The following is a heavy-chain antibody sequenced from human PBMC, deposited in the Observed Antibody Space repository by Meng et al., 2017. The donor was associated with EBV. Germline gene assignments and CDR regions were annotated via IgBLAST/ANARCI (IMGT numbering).Heavy chain of an antibody. J-gene: IGHJ4*02. CDR1: GGTFRSDD. CDR2: LIPMVGAP. Sequence: VQLVQCGAEVKKPGSLVKVFCRTSGGTFRSDDVSWVRQAPGQGLEWMGGLIPMVGAPHYAQKFQGRVTIIADESTSTHSMELNSLRSEDTAMYYCASESGRGFTPDYWGQGTLVTVSS. V-gene: IGHV1-69*01. CDR3: ASESGRGFTPDY. D-gene: IGHD3-10*01.